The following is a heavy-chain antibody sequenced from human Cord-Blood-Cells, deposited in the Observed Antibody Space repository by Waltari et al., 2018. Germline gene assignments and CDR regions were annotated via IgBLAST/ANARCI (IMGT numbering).Heavy chain of an antibody. CDR1: GYSFTSYW. CDR3: ARRYYYDSSGYPNWFDP. V-gene: IGHV5-51*01. D-gene: IGHD3-22*01. J-gene: IGHJ5*02. Sequence: EVQLVQSGAEVKKPGESLKISCKGSGYSFTSYWIGWVPQMPGKGLEWMGIIYPGDSDTRYSPSFQGQVTISADKSISTAYLQWSSLKASDTAMYYCARRYYYDSSGYPNWFDPWGQGTLVTVSS. CDR2: IYPGDSDT.